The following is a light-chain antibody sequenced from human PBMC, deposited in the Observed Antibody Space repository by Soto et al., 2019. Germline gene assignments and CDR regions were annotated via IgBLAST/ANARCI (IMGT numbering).Light chain of an antibody. CDR3: SSYAGSNNLV. Sequence: QSALTQPPSASGSPGQSVTLSCTGTSSDIGAYNHVSWYQQHPGKAPKLVIYEVSKRPSGVPDRFSGSQSGNTASLTVSGLQAEDEADYYCSSYAGSNNLVFGGGTKLTVL. J-gene: IGLJ3*02. CDR1: SSDIGAYNH. V-gene: IGLV2-8*01. CDR2: EVS.